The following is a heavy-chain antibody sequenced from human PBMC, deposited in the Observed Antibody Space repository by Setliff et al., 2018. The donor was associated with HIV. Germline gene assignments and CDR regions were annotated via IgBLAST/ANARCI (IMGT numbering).Heavy chain of an antibody. V-gene: IGHV4-39*02. CDR1: GGPVTSSSYF. CDR3: AREAYYYGSGSRHWAGAF. CDR2: IYHSGTI. Sequence: PSETLSLTCTVSGGPVTSSSYFWGWVRQPPGKGLEWIGSIYHSGTIYYSPSLKSRVTMSVDTSKNQFSLKLSSVTAADTALYFCAREAYYYGSGSRHWAGAFWGQGTLVTVSS. J-gene: IGHJ4*02. D-gene: IGHD3-10*01.